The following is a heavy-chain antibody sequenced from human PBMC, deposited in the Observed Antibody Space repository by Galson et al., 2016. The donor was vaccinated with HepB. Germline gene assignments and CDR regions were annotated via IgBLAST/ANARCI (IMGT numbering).Heavy chain of an antibody. J-gene: IGHJ4*02. V-gene: IGHV3-23*01. Sequence: SLRLSCAASGFTFSSYAMNWVRQAPGKGLEWVAAVSGSAAGTEYGITTDYADSVKGRFTISRDNAKNSLYLQMNSLRAEDTAVYYCARTRGSSSSEVFHFDYWGQGTLVTVSS. CDR2: VSGSAAGTEYGITT. CDR1: GFTFSSYA. CDR3: ARTRGSSSSEVFHFDY. D-gene: IGHD6-6*01.